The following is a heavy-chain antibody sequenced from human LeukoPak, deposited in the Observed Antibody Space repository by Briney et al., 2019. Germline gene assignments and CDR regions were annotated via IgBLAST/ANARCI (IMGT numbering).Heavy chain of an antibody. Sequence: ASETLSLTCAVSGGSFSGYYWTWIRQPPGKGLEWIGEINHSGSANYNPSLMSRVTISLDTSKNHFSLNLSSVTAADTAVYYCARIGGSYYEYYFDYWGQGTLVTVSS. D-gene: IGHD1-26*01. V-gene: IGHV4-34*01. CDR3: ARIGGSYYEYYFDY. J-gene: IGHJ4*02. CDR2: INHSGSA. CDR1: GGSFSGYY.